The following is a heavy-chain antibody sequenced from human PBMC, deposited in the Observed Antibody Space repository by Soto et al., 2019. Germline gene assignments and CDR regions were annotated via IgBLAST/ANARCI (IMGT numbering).Heavy chain of an antibody. V-gene: IGHV4-59*01. CDR2: IYYSEST. D-gene: IGHD1-26*01. Sequence: LSLTCFVSGGSISSFYWSWIRQPPGKGLEWIGHIYYSESTNYNPSLKSRVTISVDRSKNQFSLKLSSVTAADTAVYYCARTPYYHYYGMNVWGQGTTVTVSS. CDR3: ARTPYYHYYGMNV. J-gene: IGHJ6*02. CDR1: GGSISSFY.